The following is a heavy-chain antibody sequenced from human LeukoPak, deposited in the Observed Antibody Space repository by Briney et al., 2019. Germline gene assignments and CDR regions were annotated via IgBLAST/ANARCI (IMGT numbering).Heavy chain of an antibody. J-gene: IGHJ6*03. Sequence: GGSLRLSCTASGFTFGDYAMSWFRQAPGKGLERVGFIRSKAYGGTTEYASSVKGRFTISRDDSKSIAYLQINSRKTEDTAVYYCTREPVYYYYYMDVWGKGTTVTISS. CDR3: TREPVYYYYYMDV. V-gene: IGHV3-49*03. CDR1: GFTFGDYA. CDR2: IRSKAYGGTT.